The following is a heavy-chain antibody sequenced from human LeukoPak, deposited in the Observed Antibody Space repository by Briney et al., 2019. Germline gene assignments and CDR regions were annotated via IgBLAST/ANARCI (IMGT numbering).Heavy chain of an antibody. CDR1: GGSISSSSYY. D-gene: IGHD1-26*01. CDR3: AREPILGATYYYYYMDV. Sequence: SETLSLTCTVSGGSISSSSYYWGWIRQPPGKGLEWTGSIYYSGSTYYNPSLKSRVTISVDTSKNQFSLKLSSVTAADTAVYYCAREPILGATYYYYYMDVWGKGTTVTVSS. J-gene: IGHJ6*03. CDR2: IYYSGST. V-gene: IGHV4-39*07.